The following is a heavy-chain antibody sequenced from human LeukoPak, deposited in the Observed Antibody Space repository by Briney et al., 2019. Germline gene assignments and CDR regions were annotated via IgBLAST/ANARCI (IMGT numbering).Heavy chain of an antibody. V-gene: IGHV1-46*03. CDR1: GYTFTSYY. D-gene: IGHD4-17*01. CDR2: INPSGGST. J-gene: IGHJ5*02. CDR3: ARDALPGFYGDYRHWFDP. Sequence: ASVKVSCKASGYTFTSYYMHWVRQAPGQGLEWMGIINPSGGSTSYAQKFQGRVTMTRDTSTSTVYMELSSLRPEDTAVYYCARDALPGFYGDYRHWFDPWGQGTLVTVSS.